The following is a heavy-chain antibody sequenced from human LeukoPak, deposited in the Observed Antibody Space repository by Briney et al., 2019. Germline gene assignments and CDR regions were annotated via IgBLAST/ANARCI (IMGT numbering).Heavy chain of an antibody. CDR3: ARGGGTLDY. D-gene: IGHD3-16*01. V-gene: IGHV4-59*01. J-gene: IGHJ4*02. CDR1: GDSISSYY. Sequence: SETLSLTCTVSGDSISSYYWSWIRQPPGKGLEWIGYIYDSGKTNYNASLISRVTISVDTSKDQFSLKLTSVTPADTAVYYCARGGGTLDYWGQGTLVTVSS. CDR2: IYDSGKT.